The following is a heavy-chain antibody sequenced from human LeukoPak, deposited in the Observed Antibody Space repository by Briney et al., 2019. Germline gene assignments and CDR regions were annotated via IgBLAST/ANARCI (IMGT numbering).Heavy chain of an antibody. CDR3: TCITKVQGLMGY. Sequence: VGSLRLSCAASGFAFNPAWMGWVRQAPGQGLEWVGRIKSRGSGGTTDFAAPVKGRFTMSRDDSRGMLYLQMNSLRTEDTGVYYCTCITKVQGLMGYWGQGALVTVSS. V-gene: IGHV3-15*01. D-gene: IGHD3-10*01. CDR1: GFAFNPAW. CDR2: IKSRGSGGTT. J-gene: IGHJ4*02.